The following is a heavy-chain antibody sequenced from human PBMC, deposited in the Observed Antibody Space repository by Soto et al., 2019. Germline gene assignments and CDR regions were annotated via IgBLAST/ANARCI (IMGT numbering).Heavy chain of an antibody. D-gene: IGHD3-10*01. J-gene: IGHJ4*02. V-gene: IGHV1-18*01. CDR1: GYTFTSYG. Sequence: QVQLVQSGVEVKEPGASVKVSCKASGYTFTSYGISWVRQAPGQGREWMGRISTYNGDTNYAQKFQGRVTMTTDTSTSTAYMELRSLRSDDTAVYYCARAMVRGVVDYWGQGSLVTVSS. CDR2: ISTYNGDT. CDR3: ARAMVRGVVDY.